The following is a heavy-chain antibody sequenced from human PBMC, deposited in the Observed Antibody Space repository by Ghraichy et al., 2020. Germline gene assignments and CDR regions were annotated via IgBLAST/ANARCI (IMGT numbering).Heavy chain of an antibody. CDR2: TYYRSKWYH. J-gene: IGHJ6*03. CDR1: GDSVSTNSAA. V-gene: IGHV6-1*01. Sequence: SQTLSLTCAVYGDSVSTNSAAWSWIRQSPSRGLEWLGKTYYRSKWYHDYAVSLKSRITINADIPKNQFSLQLNSVTPQDTAVYYCARDRNPGGGFCYMDVWGKGTTVIVSS. CDR3: ARDRNPGGGFCYMDV. D-gene: IGHD2-15*01.